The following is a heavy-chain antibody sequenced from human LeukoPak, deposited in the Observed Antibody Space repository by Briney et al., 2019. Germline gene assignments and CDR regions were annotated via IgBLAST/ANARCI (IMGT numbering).Heavy chain of an antibody. J-gene: IGHJ4*02. CDR3: ASAHSEWYLFDS. D-gene: IGHD3-3*01. V-gene: IGHV3-48*01. Sequence: GGSLRLSCAASGFTSSTYNMNWVRQAPGKGLEWLSYISSSSSTIYYADSVRGRFTISRDNAKNSLYLQMNSLRAEDTAVYYCASAHSEWYLFDSWGQGTLVTVSS. CDR1: GFTSSTYN. CDR2: ISSSSSTI.